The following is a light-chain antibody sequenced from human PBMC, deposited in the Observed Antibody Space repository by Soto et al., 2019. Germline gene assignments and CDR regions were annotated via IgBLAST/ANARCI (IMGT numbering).Light chain of an antibody. CDR2: GAS. CDR3: QQRTLWPRT. J-gene: IGKJ1*01. Sequence: EIVLTQSPATLSLSPGERATLSCRASQSVSGTLAWFQQKPGQPPRLLIYGASNRATGIPARFSACGSGTDFTLTISSLEPEDFAVYYCQQRTLWPRTFGQGTKVEIK. CDR1: QSVSGT. V-gene: IGKV3-11*01.